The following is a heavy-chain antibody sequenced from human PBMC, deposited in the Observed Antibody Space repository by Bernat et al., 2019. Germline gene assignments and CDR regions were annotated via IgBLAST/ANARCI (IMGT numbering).Heavy chain of an antibody. CDR3: ARDSSNYDYIWGSYRADAFDI. J-gene: IGHJ3*02. V-gene: IGHV1-69*01. CDR2: IIPIFGTA. Sequence: QVQLVQSGAEVKKPGSSVKVSCKASGGTFSSYAISWVRQAPGQGLEWMGGIIPIFGTANYAQKSQGVVSITADESTSTAYMELSSLRSEDTAVYYCARDSSNYDYIWGSYRADAFDIWGQGTMVTVSS. D-gene: IGHD3-16*02. CDR1: GGTFSSYA.